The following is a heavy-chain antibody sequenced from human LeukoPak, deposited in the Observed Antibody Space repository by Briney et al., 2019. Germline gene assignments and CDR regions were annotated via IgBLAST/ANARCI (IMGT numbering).Heavy chain of an antibody. CDR2: ISAYNGNT. CDR1: GYTFTGYY. V-gene: IGHV1-18*04. D-gene: IGHD6-19*01. CDR3: ARVFSSGWYYFDY. Sequence: ASVKVSCKASGYTFTGYYMHWVRQAPGQGLEWMGWISAYNGNTNYAQKLQGRVTMTTDTSTSTAYMELRSLRSDDTAVYYCARVFSSGWYYFDYWGQGTLVTVSS. J-gene: IGHJ4*02.